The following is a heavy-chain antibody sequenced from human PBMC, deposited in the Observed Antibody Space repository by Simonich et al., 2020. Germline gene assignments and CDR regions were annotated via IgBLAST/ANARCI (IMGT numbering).Heavy chain of an antibody. D-gene: IGHD4-4*01. CDR1: GFTFSSNW. CDR2: MKSDGSST. V-gene: IGHV3-74*01. CDR3: ARDYSNYDAFDI. J-gene: IGHJ3*02. Sequence: EVQLVESGGGLVQPGGSLRLSCAASGFTFSSNWMHWVRQAPGKGLVGVSRMKSDGSSTSYADSVKGRFTISRDNAKNTLYLQMNSLRAEDTAVYYCARDYSNYDAFDIWGQGTMVTVSS.